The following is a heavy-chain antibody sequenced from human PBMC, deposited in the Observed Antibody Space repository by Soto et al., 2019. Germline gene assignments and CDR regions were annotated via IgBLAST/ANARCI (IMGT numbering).Heavy chain of an antibody. V-gene: IGHV4-39*01. CDR1: GGTIRSSSYY. J-gene: IGHJ6*03. D-gene: IGHD3-22*01. CDR2: IYYDEST. Sequence: QLQLQESGPGLVKPSETLSLTCTVSGGTIRSSSYYWGWIRQPPGKGLLWIGSIYYDESTNYNPSLKTRVTLSIDTSKNKFSLKLSWRTASDTTVYYCARHPYYCDYRLYYYMDVWGKETTVTVSS. CDR3: ARHPYYCDYRLYYYMDV.